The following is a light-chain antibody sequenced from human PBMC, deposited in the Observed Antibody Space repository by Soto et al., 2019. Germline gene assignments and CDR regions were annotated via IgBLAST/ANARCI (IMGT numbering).Light chain of an antibody. CDR3: QQRSTWLYT. CDR1: QDVSIF. Sequence: EILLAQSPATLSLSPGERATLSCKASQDVSIFLAWYQQKPGQAPRLLIHDASNRATGVPARFSGSGSGRDFPLTLTSLEPEDFAVYYCQQRSTWLYTFGQGDQAGG. V-gene: IGKV3-11*02. CDR2: DAS. J-gene: IGKJ2*01.